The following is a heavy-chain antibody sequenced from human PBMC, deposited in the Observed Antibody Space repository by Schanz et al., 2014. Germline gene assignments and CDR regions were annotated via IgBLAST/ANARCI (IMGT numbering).Heavy chain of an antibody. CDR3: ARGHHPHGITVAARGFDP. CDR1: GGSISSGSYY. CDR2: VYTSGST. J-gene: IGHJ5*02. D-gene: IGHD6-19*01. V-gene: IGHV4-61*02. Sequence: QVQLQESGPGLVKPSQTLSLTCSVSGGSISSGSYYWNWIRQPAGKGLEWIGRVYTSGSTNYNPSLKSRVPISVDKPKKQFSLKVTSMTAADTAVYYCARGHHPHGITVAARGFDPWGQGTLVTVSS.